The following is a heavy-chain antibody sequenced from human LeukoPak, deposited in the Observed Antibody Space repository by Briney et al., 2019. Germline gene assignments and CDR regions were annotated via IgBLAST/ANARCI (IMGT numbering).Heavy chain of an antibody. CDR2: MNPNSGNT. CDR1: GYTFTSYD. D-gene: IGHD3-10*01. V-gene: IGHV1-8*01. J-gene: IGHJ4*02. Sequence: ASVKVSCKASGYTFTSYDINWVRQATGQGLEWMGWMNPNSGNTGYAQKLQGRVTMTRNTSISTAYMELSSLRSEDTAVYYCARVKGRMVRGVTTTGFDYWGQGTLVTVSS. CDR3: ARVKGRMVRGVTTTGFDY.